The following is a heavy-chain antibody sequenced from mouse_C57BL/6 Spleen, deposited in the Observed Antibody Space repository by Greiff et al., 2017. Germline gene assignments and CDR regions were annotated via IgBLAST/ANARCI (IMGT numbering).Heavy chain of an antibody. CDR1: GYAFSSSW. CDR2: IYPGDGDT. D-gene: IGHD1-1*01. J-gene: IGHJ1*03. CDR3: ARGSITTVAYWYFDV. Sequence: QVQLQQSGPELVKPGASVKISCKASGYAFSSSWMNWVKQRPGKGLEWIGRIYPGDGDTNYNGKFKGKATLTADKSSSTAYMQLSSLTSEDSAVYFCARGSITTVAYWYFDVWGTGTTVTVSS. V-gene: IGHV1-82*01.